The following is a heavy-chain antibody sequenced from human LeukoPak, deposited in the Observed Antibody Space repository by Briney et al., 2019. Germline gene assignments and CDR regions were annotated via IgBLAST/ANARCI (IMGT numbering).Heavy chain of an antibody. Sequence: GESLKISCKTSGYSFTSFWVAWVRQMPGKGLECMGIIYPGDSDTSYSPSFEGQVTFSADTSTPTTYLQLSNLKASDTATYFCARRSFYYTDNYPNHKNAFDVWGQGTVVTVSS. CDR2: IYPGDSDT. V-gene: IGHV5-51*01. J-gene: IGHJ3*01. CDR1: GYSFTSFW. CDR3: ARRSFYYTDNYPNHKNAFDV. D-gene: IGHD3-3*01.